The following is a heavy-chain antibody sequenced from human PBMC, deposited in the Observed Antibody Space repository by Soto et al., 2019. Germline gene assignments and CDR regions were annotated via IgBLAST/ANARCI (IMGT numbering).Heavy chain of an antibody. CDR3: AKTPTGYYES. CDR2: VFYTGSA. J-gene: IGHJ4*02. Sequence: QLHLQESGPRLVKPSETLSLTCSVSGGSIRGSDDYWGCIRQSPGKGLEYIGSVFYTGSAYYNPSFKSRVSIVADTSTNRFFLNLKSVTATDTGVYYCAKTPTGYYESWGQGILVTVSS. CDR1: GGSIRGSDDY. D-gene: IGHD1-26*01. V-gene: IGHV4-39*02.